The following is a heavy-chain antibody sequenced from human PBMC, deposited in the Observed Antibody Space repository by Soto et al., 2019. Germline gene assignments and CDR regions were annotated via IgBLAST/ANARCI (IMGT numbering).Heavy chain of an antibody. V-gene: IGHV4-34*01. D-gene: IGHD3-3*01. J-gene: IGHJ5*02. CDR1: GGAFSGYY. CDR2: INHSGST. Sequence: PSETLSLTCAVYGGAFSGYYWGWIRQSPGQGLEWIGEINHSGSTNYNPSLKSRITISVDTSKKQFSLKLTSVTAADTAVYYCARGWRFDPWGQGTLVTVSS. CDR3: ARGWRFDP.